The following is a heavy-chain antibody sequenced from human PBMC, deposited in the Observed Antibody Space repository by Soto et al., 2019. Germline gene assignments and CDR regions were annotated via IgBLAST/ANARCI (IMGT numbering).Heavy chain of an antibody. CDR2: ISSSSSYI. D-gene: IGHD5-18*01. J-gene: IGHJ4*02. CDR3: VRDPVSYAAMVTRPYFDY. CDR1: GVTFSSYS. V-gene: IGHV3-21*01. Sequence: PGGALRLYCSSSGVTFSSYSMNGVRPAPGKGLEWVSSISSSSSYIYYADSVKGRFTISRDNAKNSLYLQMNSLRAEDTAVYYCVRDPVSYAAMVTRPYFDYWGQGTLGTVSS.